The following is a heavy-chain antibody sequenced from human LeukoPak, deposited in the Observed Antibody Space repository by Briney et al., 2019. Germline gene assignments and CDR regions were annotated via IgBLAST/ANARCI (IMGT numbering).Heavy chain of an antibody. CDR2: TYFRSQWYS. J-gene: IGHJ4*02. Sequence: SQTLSLTCAISGDSVSSDSAAWNWLRQSPSRGLEWLGSTYFRSQWYSDYAVSVRSRITINSETSKNQFSLHLTSVTPDDTAVYFCLREYTYGRFDYWGQGTLVTVSS. CDR1: GDSVSSDSAA. V-gene: IGHV6-1*01. D-gene: IGHD5-18*01. CDR3: LREYTYGRFDY.